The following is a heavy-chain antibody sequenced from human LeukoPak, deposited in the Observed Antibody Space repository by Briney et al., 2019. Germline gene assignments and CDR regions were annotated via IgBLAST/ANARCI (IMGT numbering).Heavy chain of an antibody. Sequence: GESLKISCKCSGYSFTNYWIGWVRQMPGKGLEWMGIIYPGDSDPRYSPSFQGQATTSADNAISTAYLQWSSLKASDTAMYYGARTTVSYWYFDLWGRGTLVTVSS. CDR2: IYPGDSDP. CDR3: ARTTVSYWYFDL. J-gene: IGHJ2*01. V-gene: IGHV5-51*01. D-gene: IGHD4-17*01. CDR1: GYSFTNYW.